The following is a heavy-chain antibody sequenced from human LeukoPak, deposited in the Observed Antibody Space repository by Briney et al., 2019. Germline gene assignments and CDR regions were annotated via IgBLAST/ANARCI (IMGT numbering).Heavy chain of an antibody. V-gene: IGHV3-33*01. CDR3: ARLSALTGYYEDAFDI. J-gene: IGHJ3*02. CDR2: IWYDGSNT. CDR1: GFTFSSYG. Sequence: GGSLRLPCAASGFTFSSYGMHWVRQAPGKGLEWVAVIWYDGSNTYYADSVKGRFTISRDNSKNTLYLQMNSLRAEDTAVYYCARLSALTGYYEDAFDIWGQGTMVTVSS. D-gene: IGHD3-9*01.